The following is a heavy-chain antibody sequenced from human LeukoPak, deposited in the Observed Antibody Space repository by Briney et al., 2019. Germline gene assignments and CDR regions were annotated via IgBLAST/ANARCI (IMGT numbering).Heavy chain of an antibody. D-gene: IGHD3-22*01. J-gene: IGHJ5*02. CDR3: ARDSQYDSSGHAP. CDR1: GGSISSGGYY. V-gene: IGHV4-31*03. Sequence: SETLSLTCTVSGGSISSGGYYWSWIRQHPGEGLEWIGYIYYSGSTYYNPSLKSRVTISVDTSKNQFSLKLSSVTAADTAVYYCARDSQYDSSGHAPWGQGTLVTVSS. CDR2: IYYSGST.